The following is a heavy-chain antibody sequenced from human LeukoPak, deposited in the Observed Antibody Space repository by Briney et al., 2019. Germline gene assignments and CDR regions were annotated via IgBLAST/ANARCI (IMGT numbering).Heavy chain of an antibody. J-gene: IGHJ6*03. D-gene: IGHD6-13*01. CDR2: MNPNSGNT. V-gene: IGHV1-8*01. Sequence: ASVKVSCKASGYTFTSYDINWVRQATGQGLEWMGWMNPNSGNTGYAQKFQGRVTMTRNTSISTAYMELSSLRSEDTAVYYCARGRYSSSWCGGFYYYYYMDVWGKGTTVTVSS. CDR1: GYTFTSYD. CDR3: ARGRYSSSWCGGFYYYYYMDV.